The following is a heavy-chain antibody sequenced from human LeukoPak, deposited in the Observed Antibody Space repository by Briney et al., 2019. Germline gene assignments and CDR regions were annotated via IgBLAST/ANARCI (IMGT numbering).Heavy chain of an antibody. CDR2: IIPIFGTA. CDR3: ARRYGSGSYYSNYFDY. D-gene: IGHD3-10*01. CDR1: GGTFSSYA. V-gene: IGHV1-69*05. J-gene: IGHJ4*02. Sequence: GSSVKVSCKASGGTFSSYAISWLRQAPGQGLEWMAGIIPIFGTANYAQKFQGRVTITTDESTSTAYMELSSLRSEDTAVYYCARRYGSGSYYSNYFDYWGQGTLVTVSS.